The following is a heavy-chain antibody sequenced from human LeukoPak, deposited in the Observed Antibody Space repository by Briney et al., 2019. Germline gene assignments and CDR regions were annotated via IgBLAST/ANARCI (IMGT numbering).Heavy chain of an antibody. CDR3: AKGIALGWFDP. D-gene: IGHD6-13*01. CDR2: IYYSGST. V-gene: IGHV4-59*01. J-gene: IGHJ5*02. Sequence: SETLSLTCTVSGGSISSYYWSWIRQPRGKGLEWIGYIYYSGSTNYNLSLNSRVTISVDTSKNQSSLKLSYVTAADTAVYYCAKGIALGWFDPWGQGTLVTVSS. CDR1: GGSISSYY.